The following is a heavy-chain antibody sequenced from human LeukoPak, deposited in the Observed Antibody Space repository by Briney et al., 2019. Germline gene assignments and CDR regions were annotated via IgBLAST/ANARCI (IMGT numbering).Heavy chain of an antibody. D-gene: IGHD4-11*01. CDR1: GGSISSYY. V-gene: IGHV4-4*08. J-gene: IGHJ4*02. CDR3: ARELDYSNYGYFDY. Sequence: SETLSLTCTVSGGSISSYYWSWIRQPPGKGLEWIGRIYTSGSTNYNPSLKSRVTISVDTSKNQFSLKLSSVTAADTAVYYCARELDYSNYGYFDYWGQGTLVTVSS. CDR2: IYTSGST.